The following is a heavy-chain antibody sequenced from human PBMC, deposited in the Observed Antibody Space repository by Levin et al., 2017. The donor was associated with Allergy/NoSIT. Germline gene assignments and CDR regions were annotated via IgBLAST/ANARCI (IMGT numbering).Heavy chain of an antibody. Sequence: SVKVSCKASGGTFSSYAISWVRQAPGQGLEWMGGIIPIFGTANYAQKFQGRVTITADESTSTAYMELSSLRSEDTAVYYCASRDGYTPDAFDIWGQGTMVTVSS. V-gene: IGHV1-69*13. CDR2: IIPIFGTA. CDR3: ASRDGYTPDAFDI. CDR1: GGTFSSYA. D-gene: IGHD5-24*01. J-gene: IGHJ3*02.